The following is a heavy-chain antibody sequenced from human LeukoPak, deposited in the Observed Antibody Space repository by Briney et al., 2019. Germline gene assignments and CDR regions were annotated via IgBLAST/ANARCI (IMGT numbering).Heavy chain of an antibody. CDR2: MNPNSGNT. J-gene: IGHJ4*02. Sequence: GASVKVSCKASGYTFTSYDINWVRQATGQGLEWMGWMNPNSGNTGYAQKFQGRVTMTEDTSTDTAYMELSSLRSEDTAVYYCATYVSLNHDYSNYYFDYWGQGTLVTVSS. CDR3: ATYVSLNHDYSNYYFDY. D-gene: IGHD4-11*01. V-gene: IGHV1-8*01. CDR1: GYTFTSYD.